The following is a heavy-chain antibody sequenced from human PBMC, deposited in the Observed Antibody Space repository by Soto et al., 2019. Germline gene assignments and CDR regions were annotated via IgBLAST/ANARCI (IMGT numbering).Heavy chain of an antibody. CDR2: IYGGGST. Sequence: LRLSCAASGFSVSGNYMSWVRQAPGKGLEWVSVIYGGGSTYDADSVKGRVTISRDNSKNTVYLQMNSLRVEDTAVYYCARETRDYDYYALDVWGQGTTVTVSS. V-gene: IGHV3-53*01. CDR3: ARETRDYDYYALDV. J-gene: IGHJ6*02. CDR1: GFSVSGNY.